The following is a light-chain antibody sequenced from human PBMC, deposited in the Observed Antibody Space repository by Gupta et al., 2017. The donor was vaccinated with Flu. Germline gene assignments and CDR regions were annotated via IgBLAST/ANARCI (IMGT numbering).Light chain of an antibody. Sequence: DIEMAQSPATLSVSPGERATLSCRASQSVYTNLAWYQQKPGQAPRLLIYGASTRATGIPGRFSGSGSGTEFTLTISSLQSEDFAVYYCQQYTDWPLLTFGGGTKVEIK. CDR1: QSVYTN. CDR2: GAS. V-gene: IGKV3-15*01. J-gene: IGKJ4*01. CDR3: QQYTDWPLLT.